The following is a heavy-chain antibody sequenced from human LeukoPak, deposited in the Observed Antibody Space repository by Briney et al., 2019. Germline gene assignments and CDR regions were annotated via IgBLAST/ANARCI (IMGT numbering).Heavy chain of an antibody. V-gene: IGHV1-18*01. CDR2: ISAYNGNT. CDR3: ARDRAGSWPPGYYYYGMDV. J-gene: IGHJ6*02. Sequence: ASVKVSCKASGYTFTSYGISWVRQAPGQGLEWMGWISAYNGNTNYAQKLQGRVTMTTDTSTSTAYMELRSLRSDDTAVYYCARDRAGSWPPGYYYYGMDVWGQGTTVTVSS. D-gene: IGHD6-13*01. CDR1: GYTFTSYG.